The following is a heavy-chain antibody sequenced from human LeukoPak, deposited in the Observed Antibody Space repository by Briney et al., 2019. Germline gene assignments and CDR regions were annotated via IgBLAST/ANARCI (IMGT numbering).Heavy chain of an antibody. CDR2: IKEDGSQE. J-gene: IGHJ4*02. V-gene: IGHV3-7*01. Sequence: GGSLRLSCAASGFRFFNHWMSWVRQAPGKGVEWVATIKEDGSQEDYVDSVKGRFTISRDNARSSLYLQMNSQRVEDTAVYYCARGREITVSGTGYFDYWGQGTLVTVSS. CDR1: GFRFFNHW. CDR3: ARGREITVSGTGYFDY. D-gene: IGHD6-19*01.